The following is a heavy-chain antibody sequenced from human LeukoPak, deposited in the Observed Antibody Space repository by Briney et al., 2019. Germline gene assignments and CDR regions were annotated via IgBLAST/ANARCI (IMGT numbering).Heavy chain of an antibody. CDR1: GYTFTSYA. V-gene: IGHV7-4-1*02. CDR3: ASRQGTAMVPQNYYYYYYGMDV. Sequence: ASVKVSCKASGYTFTSYAMNWVRQAPGQGLEWMGWINTNTGNPTYAQGFTGRFVFSLDTSVSTAYLQISSLKAEDTAVYYCASRQGTAMVPQNYYYYYYGMDVWGQGTTVTVSS. D-gene: IGHD5-18*01. CDR2: INTNTGNP. J-gene: IGHJ6*02.